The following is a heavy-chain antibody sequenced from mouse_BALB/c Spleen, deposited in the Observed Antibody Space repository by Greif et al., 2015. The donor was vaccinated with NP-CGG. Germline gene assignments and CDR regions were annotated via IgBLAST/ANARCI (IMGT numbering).Heavy chain of an antibody. Sequence: QVQLQQSGAELAIPGASVKMSCKASGYTFTSYWMHWVKQRPGQGLEWIGYINPSTGYTEYNQKFKDKATLTADKSSSTAYMQLSSLTSEDSAVYYCARREVTTAYWGQGTLVTVSA. CDR3: ARREVTTAY. CDR1: GYTFTSYW. V-gene: IGHV1-4*01. D-gene: IGHD2-2*01. J-gene: IGHJ3*01. CDR2: INPSTGYT.